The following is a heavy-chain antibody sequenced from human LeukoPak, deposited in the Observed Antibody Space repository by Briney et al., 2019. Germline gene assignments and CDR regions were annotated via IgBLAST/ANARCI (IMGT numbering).Heavy chain of an antibody. Sequence: PSETLSLTCAVYGGSFSGYYWSWIRQPPGKGLEWIAYIYYTGSTYYNPSLKSRLIISVDTSKNQFSLKLSSVTAADTAIYYCARVSGGSCYPWGQGTLVTVSS. CDR2: IYYTGST. J-gene: IGHJ5*02. D-gene: IGHD2-15*01. CDR1: GGSFSGYY. V-gene: IGHV4-30-4*08. CDR3: ARVSGGSCYP.